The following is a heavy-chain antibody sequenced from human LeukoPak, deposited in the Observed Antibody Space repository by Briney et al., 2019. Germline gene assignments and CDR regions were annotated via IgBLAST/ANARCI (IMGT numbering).Heavy chain of an antibody. Sequence: GGSLRLSCAASGFTFSSYSMNWVRQAPGKGLEWVSSISSSSSYIYYADSVKGRFTISRDNAKNSLYLQMNSLRAEDTAVYFCARSYADGTADYWGQGTLVTVSS. CDR1: GFTFSSYS. CDR2: ISSSSSYI. D-gene: IGHD2-2*01. J-gene: IGHJ4*02. CDR3: ARSYADGTADY. V-gene: IGHV3-21*01.